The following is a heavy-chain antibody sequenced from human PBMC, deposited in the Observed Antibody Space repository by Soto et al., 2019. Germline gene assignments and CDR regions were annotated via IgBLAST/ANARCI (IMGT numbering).Heavy chain of an antibody. CDR1: GFTFNDFE. CDR3: ASGFGRVTY. V-gene: IGHV3-48*03. CDR2: IDGSGATK. J-gene: IGHJ4*02. D-gene: IGHD3-10*01. Sequence: EVQLLESGGGLVQPGGSLRLSCGVSGFTFNDFEMNWVRQAPGKGPEWLAYIDGSGATKKYADSVRGRFTISRDNPNNSLFLQVSSRSAADTAIYCCASGFGRVTYWGQGTLVSVSS.